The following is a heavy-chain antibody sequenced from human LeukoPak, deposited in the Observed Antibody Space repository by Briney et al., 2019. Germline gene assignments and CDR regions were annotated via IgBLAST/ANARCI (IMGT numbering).Heavy chain of an antibody. D-gene: IGHD2-21*02. CDR1: GFTFSSYA. J-gene: IGHJ4*02. CDR2: ISGSGGST. Sequence: PGRSLRLSCAASGFTFSSYAMTWVRQAPGKGLEWVSAISGSGGSTYYADSVKGRFTISRDKSKNTLYLQMNSLRAEDTALYYCAKDLVVTASGYFDYWGQGTLVTVSS. V-gene: IGHV3-23*01. CDR3: AKDLVVTASGYFDY.